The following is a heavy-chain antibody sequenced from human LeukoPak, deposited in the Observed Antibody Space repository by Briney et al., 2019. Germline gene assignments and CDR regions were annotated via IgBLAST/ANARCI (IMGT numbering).Heavy chain of an antibody. CDR3: AKDRHYYDSSGYFFDY. Sequence: PGGSLRLSCAASGFTFSSYGMHWVRQAPGKGLEWVAVISYDGSNKYYADSVKGRFTISRDNYKNTLYLQMNSLRAEDTAVYYCAKDRHYYDSSGYFFDYWGQGTLVTVSS. J-gene: IGHJ4*02. CDR1: GFTFSSYG. D-gene: IGHD3-22*01. CDR2: ISYDGSNK. V-gene: IGHV3-30*18.